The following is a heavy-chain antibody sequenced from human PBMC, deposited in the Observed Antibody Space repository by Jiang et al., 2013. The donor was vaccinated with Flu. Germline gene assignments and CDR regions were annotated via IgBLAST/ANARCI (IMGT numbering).Heavy chain of an antibody. CDR3: ARSDYYYYGMDV. Sequence: GPGLVKPSETLSLTCTVSGGSINTGDYYWNWIRQPPGKGLEWIGYFYYSGSTHYNPSLKSRAHISVDMSKNHFSLKLSSVTAADTAVYYCARSDYYYYGMDVWGQGTTVTVSS. D-gene: IGHD2-21*01. CDR2: FYYSGST. V-gene: IGHV4-30-4*01. CDR1: GGSINTGDYY. J-gene: IGHJ6*02.